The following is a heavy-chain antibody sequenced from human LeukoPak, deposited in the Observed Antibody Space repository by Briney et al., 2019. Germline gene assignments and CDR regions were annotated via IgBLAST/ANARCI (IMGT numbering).Heavy chain of an antibody. J-gene: IGHJ6*02. V-gene: IGHV3-23*01. Sequence: GGSLRLSCAASGFTSSNFAMNWVRQAPGKGLGCVSSISGSTGRTYYADSVKGRFTISRDDSKNTVYLEMSSLRAEDTALYFCAKANCGSECFYIMDVWGQGTMVTVSS. CDR3: AKANCGSECFYIMDV. D-gene: IGHD3-16*01. CDR2: ISGSTGRT. CDR1: GFTSSNFA.